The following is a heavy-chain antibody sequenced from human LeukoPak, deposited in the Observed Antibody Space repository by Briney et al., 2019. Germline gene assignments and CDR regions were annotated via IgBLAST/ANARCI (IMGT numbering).Heavy chain of an antibody. CDR3: ARGSTYWYFDL. CDR2: IYNSGST. V-gene: IGHV4-59*01. J-gene: IGHJ2*01. CDR1: GGSISSYY. Sequence: NPSETLSLTCTVSGGSISSYYWSWIRQPPGKGLEWIGYIYNSGSTNYNPSLKSRVTISVDTSKNQFSLKLSSVTPADTAVYYCARGSTYWYFDLWGRGTLATVSS.